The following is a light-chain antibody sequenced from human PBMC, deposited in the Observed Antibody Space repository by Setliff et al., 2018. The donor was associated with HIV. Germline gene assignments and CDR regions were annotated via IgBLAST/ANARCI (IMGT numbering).Light chain of an antibody. V-gene: IGLV2-14*01. CDR3: TSYTSSYTLV. CDR1: SSDVGGYNY. CDR2: EVS. Sequence: QSALAQPASVSGSPGQSITISCTGTSSDVGGYNYVSWYQQHPGKAPKVMIYEVSNRPSGVSNRFSGSKSGNTASPTISGLQAEDEADYHCTSYTSSYTLVFGTGTKVTV. J-gene: IGLJ1*01.